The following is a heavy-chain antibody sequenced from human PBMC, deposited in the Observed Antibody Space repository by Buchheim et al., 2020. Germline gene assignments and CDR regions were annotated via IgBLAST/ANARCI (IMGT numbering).Heavy chain of an antibody. V-gene: IGHV3-23*01. J-gene: IGHJ4*02. CDR2: ISGSGDYT. D-gene: IGHD6-13*01. Sequence: EVQLLESGGGLVQPGGSLRISCAASGFTFSSHAMSWVRQAPGKGLEWVSAISGSGDYTYYADSVKGRFTISRDNSRTTLYLQMSSLRAEDTAVYYCAKRLAAPGPYFDYGGLGTL. CDR1: GFTFSSHA. CDR3: AKRLAAPGPYFDY.